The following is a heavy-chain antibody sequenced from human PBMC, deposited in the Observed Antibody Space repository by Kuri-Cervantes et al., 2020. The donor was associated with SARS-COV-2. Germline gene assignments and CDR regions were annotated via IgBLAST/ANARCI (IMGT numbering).Heavy chain of an antibody. CDR2: INWNGGST. Sequence: GESLKISCAASGFTFSSYAMSWVRQAPGKGLEWVSGINWNGGSTGYADSVKGRFTISRDNAKNSLYLQMNSLRAEDTAVYYCAKDLIQLWLKGAFDIWGQGTMVTVSS. CDR3: AKDLIQLWLKGAFDI. D-gene: IGHD5-18*01. V-gene: IGHV3-20*04. CDR1: GFTFSSYA. J-gene: IGHJ3*02.